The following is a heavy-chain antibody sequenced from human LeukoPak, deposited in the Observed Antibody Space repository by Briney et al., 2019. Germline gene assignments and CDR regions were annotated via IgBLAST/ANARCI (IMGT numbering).Heavy chain of an antibody. D-gene: IGHD2/OR15-2a*01. CDR3: ARATSDTSYNS. CDR1: GFTFSTYW. CDR2: IEGDGTRT. Sequence: GGSLGLSCAASGFTFSTYWMHWVRQAPGEGLVWVSSIEGDGTRTNYAGSVMGRFIISRDNAENTLYLQMNSLRAEDTAVYYCARATSDTSYNSWGQGTLVTVSS. J-gene: IGHJ4*02. V-gene: IGHV3-74*01.